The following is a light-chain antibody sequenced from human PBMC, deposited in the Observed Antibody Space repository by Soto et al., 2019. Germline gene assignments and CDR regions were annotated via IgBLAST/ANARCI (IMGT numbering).Light chain of an antibody. J-gene: IGKJ2*01. Sequence: EIVMTQSPATLSVSPGERATLSCRASQSISNNLAWYQQKPGQAPSLLIYGASTRATGIPARFSGSGSGTEFTLTISSLQSEDSAVYYCQQYNNWTPRTFGQGTKLEIK. CDR3: QQYNNWTPRT. CDR1: QSISNN. V-gene: IGKV3-15*01. CDR2: GAS.